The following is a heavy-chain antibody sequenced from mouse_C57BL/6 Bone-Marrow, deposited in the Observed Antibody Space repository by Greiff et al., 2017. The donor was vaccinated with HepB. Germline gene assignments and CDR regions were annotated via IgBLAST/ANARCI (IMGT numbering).Heavy chain of an antibody. J-gene: IGHJ2*01. D-gene: IGHD3-2*02. CDR1: GYTFTSYW. V-gene: IGHV1-64*01. CDR2: IHPNSGST. CDR3: ARSDRQLRLPFDY. Sequence: QVQLQQPGAELVKPGASVKLSCKASGYTFTSYWMHWVKQRPGQGLEWIGMIHPNSGSTNYNEKFKSKATLTVDKSSSTAYMQLSSLTSEDSAVYDCARSDRQLRLPFDYWGQGTTLTVSS.